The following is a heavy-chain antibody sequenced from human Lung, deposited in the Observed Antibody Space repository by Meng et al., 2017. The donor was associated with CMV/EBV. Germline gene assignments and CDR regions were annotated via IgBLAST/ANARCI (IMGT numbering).Heavy chain of an antibody. V-gene: IGHV3-21*01. CDR1: GFTFSSYS. CDR2: ISSSSSYI. CDR3: ARYYDFWSGYQVANYYFDY. J-gene: IGHJ4*02. D-gene: IGHD3-3*01. Sequence: GGSLRLXXAASGFTFSSYSMNWVRQAPGKGLEWVSSISSSSSYIYYADSVKGRFTISRDNAKNSLYLQMNSLRAEDTAVYYCARYYDFWSGYQVANYYFDYWGQGTLVTVSS.